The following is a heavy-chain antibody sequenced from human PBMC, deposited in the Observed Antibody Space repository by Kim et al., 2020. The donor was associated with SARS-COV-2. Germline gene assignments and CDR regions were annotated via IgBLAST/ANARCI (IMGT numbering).Heavy chain of an antibody. J-gene: IGHJ5*02. D-gene: IGHD2-2*01. Sequence: ASVKVSCKASGYTFTSYGISWVRQAPGQGLEWMGWISAYNGNTNYAQKLQGRVTMTTDTSTSTAYMELRSLRSDDTAVYYCARVGGLIDIVVVPAAMKDSWFDPWGQGTLVTVSS. CDR2: ISAYNGNT. V-gene: IGHV1-18*04. CDR3: ARVGGLIDIVVVPAAMKDSWFDP. CDR1: GYTFTSYG.